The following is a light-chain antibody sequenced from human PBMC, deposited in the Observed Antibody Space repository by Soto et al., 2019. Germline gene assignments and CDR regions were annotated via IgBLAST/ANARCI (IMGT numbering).Light chain of an antibody. CDR1: QGISSW. CDR3: QQANSFPRT. CDR2: AAS. Sequence: GARVTITCRATQGISSWLAWYQQKPGKAPKLLIYAASSLQSGVPSRFSGSGSGTDFTLTINNLQPEDFATYYCQQANSFPRTFGPGTKVDIK. V-gene: IGKV1-12*01. J-gene: IGKJ3*01.